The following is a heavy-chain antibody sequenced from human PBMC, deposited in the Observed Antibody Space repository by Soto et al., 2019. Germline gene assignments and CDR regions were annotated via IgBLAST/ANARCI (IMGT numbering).Heavy chain of an antibody. Sequence: PGGSLRLSCAASGFTFSSYAMSWVRQAPGKGLEWVSAISTSGGSTYDADSVKGRFTISRDNSKNTLYLQMNSLRAEDTAVYYCAKVGVPLCPRTYFVSLGQGILVSVSP. V-gene: IGHV3-23*01. CDR1: GFTFSSYA. CDR3: AKVGVPLCPRTYFVS. CDR2: ISTSGGST. D-gene: IGHD2-2*01. J-gene: IGHJ4*02.